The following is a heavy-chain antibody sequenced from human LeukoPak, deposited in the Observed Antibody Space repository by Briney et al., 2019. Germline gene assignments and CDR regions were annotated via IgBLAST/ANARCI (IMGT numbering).Heavy chain of an antibody. Sequence: GRSLRLSCAASGFTFSSFDMHWVRHPTGQGLEWVSTIWTASDTYFPSSVEGRFTLSRDNAKNSLYLQMNSLTAGDTAVYYCARGPPRGKYYYMDVWGKGTTVTVSS. J-gene: IGHJ6*03. V-gene: IGHV3-13*01. CDR3: ARGPPRGKYYYMDV. D-gene: IGHD1-1*01. CDR2: IWTASDT. CDR1: GFTFSSFD.